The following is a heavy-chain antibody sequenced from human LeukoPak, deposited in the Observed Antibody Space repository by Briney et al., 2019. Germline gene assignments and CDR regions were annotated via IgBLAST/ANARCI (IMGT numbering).Heavy chain of an antibody. J-gene: IGHJ5*02. Sequence: GGSLRLSCAASGFTFSSYWMNWVRQAPGKGLVWVSRIASDGSSTTYADSVKGRFSISGDNAKNTLYLQMNSLRVEDTAVYYCAKDCGGDCYNWFDPWGQGTLVTVSS. CDR2: IASDGSST. CDR1: GFTFSSYW. V-gene: IGHV3-74*01. CDR3: AKDCGGDCYNWFDP. D-gene: IGHD2-21*02.